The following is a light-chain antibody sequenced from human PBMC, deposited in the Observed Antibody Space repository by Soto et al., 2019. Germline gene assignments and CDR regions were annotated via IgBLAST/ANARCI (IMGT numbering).Light chain of an antibody. CDR3: SSYTTSNTRQIV. V-gene: IGLV2-14*03. CDR1: SSDVGGYNY. CDR2: DVT. Sequence: QPVLTQPVSVSGSPGQSITISCTGTSSDVGGYNYVSWYQHHPGKAPKLIIYDVTNRPSGVSNPFSGSKSGNTASLTISGLQPEDEADYYCSSYTTSNTRQIVFGTGTKVTVL. J-gene: IGLJ1*01.